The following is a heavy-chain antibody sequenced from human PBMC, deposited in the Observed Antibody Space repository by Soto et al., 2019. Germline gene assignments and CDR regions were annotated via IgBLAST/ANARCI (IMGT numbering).Heavy chain of an antibody. D-gene: IGHD1-26*01. CDR2: IKSKTDGGTT. V-gene: IGHV3-15*07. CDR1: GFTFDKVW. CDR3: TTGRDELLY. J-gene: IGHJ4*02. Sequence: EVQLVESGGGLVKPGGSLRLSCAVSGFTFDKVWMNWVRQASGKGLEWVGRIKSKTDGGTTDYAAPVKGRFTISRDDSKNMLYLQMNSLKTEDTGMYFWTTGRDELLYWVQGTLVTVSS.